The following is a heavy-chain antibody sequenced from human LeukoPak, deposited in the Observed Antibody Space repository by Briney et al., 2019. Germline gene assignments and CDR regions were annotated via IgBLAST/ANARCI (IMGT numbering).Heavy chain of an antibody. CDR2: INPNSGGT. D-gene: IGHD3-22*01. Sequence: ASVKVSCKASGYTFTGYYMHWVRQATGQGLEWMGWINPNSGGTNYAQKFQGRVTMTRDTSISTAYMELSRLRSDDTAVYYCARGLYYYDSSAYYGRFDYWGQGTLVTVSS. J-gene: IGHJ4*02. CDR1: GYTFTGYY. V-gene: IGHV1-2*02. CDR3: ARGLYYYDSSAYYGRFDY.